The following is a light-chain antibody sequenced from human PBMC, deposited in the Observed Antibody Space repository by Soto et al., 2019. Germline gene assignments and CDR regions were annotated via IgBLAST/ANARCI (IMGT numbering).Light chain of an antibody. Sequence: EILLTQSPATSSLSPGEISALSCKASQSVHNFLAWYQQKPGQAPRLLIYGASTRATGIPARFSGSGSGTEFTLTISSLQSEDFAVYYCQQYNNWPRTFGQGTKVDIK. CDR1: QSVHNF. J-gene: IGKJ1*01. V-gene: IGKV3-15*01. CDR3: QQYNNWPRT. CDR2: GAS.